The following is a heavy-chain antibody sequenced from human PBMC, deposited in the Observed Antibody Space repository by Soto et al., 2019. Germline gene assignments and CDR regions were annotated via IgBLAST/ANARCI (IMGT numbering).Heavy chain of an antibody. V-gene: IGHV1-69*02. J-gene: IGHJ4*02. Sequence: SVKVSCKASGGTFSSYTISWVRQAPGQGLEWMGRIIPILGIANYAQKFQGRVTITADKSTSTAYMELSSLRSEDTAVYYCASGYCSGGSCRREYYWGQGTLVTVSS. D-gene: IGHD2-15*01. CDR2: IIPILGIA. CDR3: ASGYCSGGSCRREYY. CDR1: GGTFSSYT.